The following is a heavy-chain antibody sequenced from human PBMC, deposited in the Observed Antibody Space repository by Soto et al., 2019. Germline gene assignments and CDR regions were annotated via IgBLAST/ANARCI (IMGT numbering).Heavy chain of an antibody. J-gene: IGHJ4*02. V-gene: IGHV5-51*01. CDR2: IYPGDSDT. CDR1: GYSFSTYW. Sequence: PGESLKISCKASGYSFSTYWIAWVRQRPGKGLDWMGIIYPGDSDTRYSPSFQGQVTISVDNSIDTAYLEWTTLRASDSAMYYCAKGFRSLEWYSLAPFDYWGQGALVTVSS. CDR3: AKGFRSLEWYSLAPFDY. D-gene: IGHD3-3*01.